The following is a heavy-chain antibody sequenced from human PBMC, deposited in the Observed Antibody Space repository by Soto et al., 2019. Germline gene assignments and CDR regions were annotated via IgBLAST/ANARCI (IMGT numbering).Heavy chain of an antibody. V-gene: IGHV3-23*01. Sequence: PGGSLRLSCAASGFTFSSYAMSWVRQAPGKGLEWVSAISGSGGSTYYADSVKGRFTISRDNSKNTLYLQMNSLRAEDTAVYYCAKDPQYSSSWYLFGDYWGQGTLVTVSS. CDR3: AKDPQYSSSWYLFGDY. CDR2: ISGSGGST. CDR1: GFTFSSYA. D-gene: IGHD6-13*01. J-gene: IGHJ4*02.